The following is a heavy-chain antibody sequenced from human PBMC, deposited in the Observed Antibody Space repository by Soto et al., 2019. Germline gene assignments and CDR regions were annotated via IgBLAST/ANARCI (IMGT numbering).Heavy chain of an antibody. J-gene: IGHJ3*02. V-gene: IGHV1-2*04. D-gene: IGHD3-10*01. CDR1: GYTFTGYY. CDR3: ARDYYGSGSESDAFDI. Sequence: ASVKVSCKASGYTFTGYYMHWVRQAPGQGLEWMGWINPNSGGTNYAQKFQGWVTMTRDTSISTAYMELSRLRSDDTAVYYCARDYYGSGSESDAFDIWGQGTMVTVSS. CDR2: INPNSGGT.